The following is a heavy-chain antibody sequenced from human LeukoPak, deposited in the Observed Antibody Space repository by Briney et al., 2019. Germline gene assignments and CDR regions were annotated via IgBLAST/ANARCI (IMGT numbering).Heavy chain of an antibody. CDR1: GYTFSSYD. CDR3: AKDFSGWYYDFDY. D-gene: IGHD6-19*01. V-gene: IGHV1-8*03. Sequence: AASVKVSCKASGYTFSSYDINWVRQATGQGLEWMGWMNPNSGNRGYAQKFQGRVTITRNTSISTAYMELSSLRAEDTAVYYCAKDFSGWYYDFDYWGQGTLVTVSS. J-gene: IGHJ4*02. CDR2: MNPNSGNR.